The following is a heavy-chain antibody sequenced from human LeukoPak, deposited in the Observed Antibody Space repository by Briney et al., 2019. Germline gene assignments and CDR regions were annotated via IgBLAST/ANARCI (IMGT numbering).Heavy chain of an antibody. Sequence: RGSLRLSCAASGFTFTGYCIHWVRQAPGQGLEWVAWIHRNSGDTNYAQTFQGRFTMTRDTSISTAYMELSSLRSDDTALYFCSRLASVPGWGQRTLVSVSS. CDR1: GFTFTGYC. CDR3: SRLASVPG. J-gene: IGHJ1*01. CDR2: IHRNSGDT. D-gene: IGHD6-19*01. V-gene: IGHV1-2*02.